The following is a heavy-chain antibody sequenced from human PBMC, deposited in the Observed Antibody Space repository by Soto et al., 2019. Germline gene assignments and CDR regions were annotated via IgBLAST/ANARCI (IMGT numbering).Heavy chain of an antibody. Sequence: SETLSLTCTVSGGSISSYYWSWIRQPPGRGLEWIGYIYYSGSTNYNPSLKSRVTISVDTSKNQFSLKLTSVTAADTAVYHCARCYKTPGGWFYFDFWGQGALVTVSS. CDR1: GGSISSYY. CDR3: ARCYKTPGGWFYFDF. D-gene: IGHD3-10*01. J-gene: IGHJ4*02. CDR2: IYYSGST. V-gene: IGHV4-59*01.